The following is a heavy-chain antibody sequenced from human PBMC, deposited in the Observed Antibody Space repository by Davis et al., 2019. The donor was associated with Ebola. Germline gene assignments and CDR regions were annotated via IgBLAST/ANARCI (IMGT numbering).Heavy chain of an antibody. J-gene: IGHJ4*02. Sequence: GESLKISCAASGFTFSSYAMSWVRQAPGKGLEWVSAISGSGGSTYYADSVKGRFTISRDNSKNTLYLQMNSLRAEDTAVYYCVLEGFFDYWGQGTLVTVSS. V-gene: IGHV3-23*01. CDR1: GFTFSSYA. CDR3: VLEGFFDY. CDR2: ISGSGGST.